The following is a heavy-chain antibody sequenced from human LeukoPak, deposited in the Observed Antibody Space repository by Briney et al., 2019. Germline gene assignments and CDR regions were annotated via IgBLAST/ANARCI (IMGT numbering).Heavy chain of an antibody. V-gene: IGHV3-23*01. CDR1: GFTFSFA. CDR3: AKGVVVAATLYHFDY. Sequence: GGSLKLSCAASGFTFSFAMNWVRQAPGKGLEWVSTISGSGDSTYYADSVKGRFTISRDNSKNTLYLQMNSLRAEDTAVYYCAKGVVVAATLYHFDYWGQGTLVTVSS. CDR2: ISGSGDST. J-gene: IGHJ4*02. D-gene: IGHD2-15*01.